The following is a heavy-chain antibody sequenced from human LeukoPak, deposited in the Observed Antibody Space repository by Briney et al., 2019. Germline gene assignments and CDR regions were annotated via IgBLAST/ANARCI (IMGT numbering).Heavy chain of an antibody. D-gene: IGHD1-26*01. CDR3: VRWLSSSTGSYHIDY. J-gene: IGHJ4*02. CDR1: GFFFSNYW. CDR2: INLDGNGR. V-gene: IGHV3-7*01. Sequence: GGSLRLSCAASGFFFSNYWMSWVRQAQGKGLEWVANINLDGNGRFYVDSVKGRFTISRDNNKKSVYLQMNSLRAEDTAVYYCVRWLSSSTGSYHIDYWGQGTLVTVSS.